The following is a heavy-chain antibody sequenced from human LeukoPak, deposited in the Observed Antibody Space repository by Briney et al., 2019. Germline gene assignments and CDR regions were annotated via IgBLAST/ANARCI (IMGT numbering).Heavy chain of an antibody. V-gene: IGHV4-34*01. CDR1: GGSFSSGGYY. CDR3: ARGPALYYYDSSATEY. D-gene: IGHD3-22*01. J-gene: IGHJ4*02. Sequence: PSQTLYLTCTVSGGSFSSGGYYWRWIRQPPGKGLEWIGEINHSGSTNYNPSLKSRVTISVDTSKNQFSLKLSSVTAADTAVYYCARGPALYYYDSSATEYWGQGTLVTVSS. CDR2: INHSGST.